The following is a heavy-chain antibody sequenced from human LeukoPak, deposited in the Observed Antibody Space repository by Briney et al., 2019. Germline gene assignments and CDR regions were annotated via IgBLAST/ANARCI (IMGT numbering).Heavy chain of an antibody. Sequence: GGSLRLSCAASGFTFSSHAMSWVRQAPGKGLEWVSAISGSGGSTYYADSVKGRFTISRDNSKNTLYLQMNSLRAEDTAVYYCAKDSTVTPLVMASDHWGQGTLVTVSS. V-gene: IGHV3-23*01. D-gene: IGHD4-11*01. CDR3: AKDSTVTPLVMASDH. CDR2: ISGSGGST. CDR1: GFTFSSHA. J-gene: IGHJ4*02.